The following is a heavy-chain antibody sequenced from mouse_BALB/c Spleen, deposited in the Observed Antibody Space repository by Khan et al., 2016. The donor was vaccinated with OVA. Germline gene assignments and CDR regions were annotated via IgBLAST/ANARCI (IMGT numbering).Heavy chain of an antibody. Sequence: QVQLQQSGAELVRPGTSVKVSCKASGYAFTDYLIEWLKQRPGQGLEWIGVINPGSGDITYNEKFKDKATLTADKSPSTASRQLTSLTADDSAVYCCSKSGYGFGAYWGPGTLVTVSA. CDR1: GYAFTDYL. D-gene: IGHD3-2*02. CDR2: INPGSGDI. J-gene: IGHJ3*01. V-gene: IGHV1-54*03. CDR3: SKSGYGFGAY.